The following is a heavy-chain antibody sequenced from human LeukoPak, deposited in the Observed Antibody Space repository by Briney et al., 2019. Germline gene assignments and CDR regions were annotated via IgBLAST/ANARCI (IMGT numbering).Heavy chain of an antibody. Sequence: GGSLRLSCAASGFTFSSYAMHWVRQAPGKGLEYVSAISSNGGITYYANSVEGRFTISRDNSKNTLYLQMGSLRAEDMAVNYCARDQLLLSYYYGMDVWGQGTTVTVSS. V-gene: IGHV3-64*01. CDR3: ARDQLLLSYYYGMDV. CDR1: GFTFSSYA. D-gene: IGHD2-2*01. CDR2: ISSNGGIT. J-gene: IGHJ6*02.